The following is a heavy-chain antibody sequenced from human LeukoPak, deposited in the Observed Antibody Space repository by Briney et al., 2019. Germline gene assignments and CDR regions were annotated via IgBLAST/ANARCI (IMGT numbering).Heavy chain of an antibody. J-gene: IGHJ4*02. D-gene: IGHD6-13*01. CDR1: GFTFSSYG. CDR2: ISYDGSNK. Sequence: GGSLGLSCAASGFTFSSYGMPWVRQAPGKGLEWVAVISYDGSNKYYADSVKGRFTISRDNSKNTLYLQMNSLRAEDTAVYYCAKDRLKLEQYSSSQTGYFDYWGQGTLVTVSS. CDR3: AKDRLKLEQYSSSQTGYFDY. V-gene: IGHV3-30*18.